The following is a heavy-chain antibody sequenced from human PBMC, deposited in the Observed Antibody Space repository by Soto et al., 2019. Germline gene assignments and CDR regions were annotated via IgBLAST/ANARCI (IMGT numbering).Heavy chain of an antibody. V-gene: IGHV4-59*01. CDR3: ARVRQALGATKQEIDY. J-gene: IGHJ4*02. CDR1: GGSISSYY. D-gene: IGHD1-26*01. CDR2: IYYSGST. Sequence: QVQLQESGPGLVKPSETLSLTCTVSGGSISSYYWSWIRQPPGKGLEWIGYIYYSGSTNYNPSLKSRVTISVDTSKNQFSLKLSSVTAADTAVYYCARVRQALGATKQEIDYWGQGTLVTVSS.